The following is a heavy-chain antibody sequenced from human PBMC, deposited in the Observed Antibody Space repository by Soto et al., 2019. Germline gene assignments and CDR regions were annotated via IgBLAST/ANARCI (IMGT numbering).Heavy chain of an antibody. J-gene: IGHJ4*02. D-gene: IGHD5-12*01. CDR1: GFAFISYA. CDR3: ARGKRWLQAPPFDY. V-gene: IGHV3-30-3*01. CDR2: ISYDGSNK. Sequence: PWGSLRLSCAASGFAFISYAIRLFRHSPLKWLEWVAVISYDGSNKYYADSVKGRFTISRDNSKNTLYLQMNSLRAEDTAVYYCARGKRWLQAPPFDYWGQGTLVTVSS.